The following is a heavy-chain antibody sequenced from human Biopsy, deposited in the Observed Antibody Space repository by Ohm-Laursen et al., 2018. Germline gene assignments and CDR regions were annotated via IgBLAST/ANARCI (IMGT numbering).Heavy chain of an antibody. V-gene: IGHV1-24*01. CDR3: ATDINVWNVNY. Sequence: ASVKVSCKVSGYTLNELSMHWVRQVPGKGLEWMGGFAPENGKTVYAQNFQARVSLTEDTSKDTAYMELRSLGSEDTAVYYCATDINVWNVNYWGQGTQVTVSS. D-gene: IGHD1-1*01. CDR2: FAPENGKT. CDR1: GYTLNELS. J-gene: IGHJ4*02.